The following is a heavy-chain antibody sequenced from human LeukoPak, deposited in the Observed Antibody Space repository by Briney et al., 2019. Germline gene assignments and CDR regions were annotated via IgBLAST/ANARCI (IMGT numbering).Heavy chain of an antibody. CDR2: ISAYSGNT. V-gene: IGHV1-18*01. Sequence: ASVKVSCKASGYTFTSYGISWVRQAPGQGLEWMGWISAYSGNTNYAQKLQGRVTMTTDTSTSTAYMELRSLRSDDTAVYYCASSLYDSSGYYFDYRGQGTLVTVSS. CDR3: ASSLYDSSGYYFDY. CDR1: GYTFTSYG. J-gene: IGHJ4*02. D-gene: IGHD3-22*01.